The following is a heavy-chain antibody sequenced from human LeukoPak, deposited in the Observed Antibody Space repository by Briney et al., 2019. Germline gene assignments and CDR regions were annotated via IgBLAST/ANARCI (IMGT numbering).Heavy chain of an antibody. Sequence: GGSLRLSCAASGFIFSNYWMHWVRQAPGKGLVWASGINRDGGTTSYADSVKGRFTVSRDNAKNTLFVEMSSLRAEDTAVYYCTRDWRSTLDYWGQGSLVTVSS. CDR3: TRDWRSTLDY. CDR1: GFIFSNYW. CDR2: INRDGGTT. D-gene: IGHD1-1*01. V-gene: IGHV3-74*01. J-gene: IGHJ4*02.